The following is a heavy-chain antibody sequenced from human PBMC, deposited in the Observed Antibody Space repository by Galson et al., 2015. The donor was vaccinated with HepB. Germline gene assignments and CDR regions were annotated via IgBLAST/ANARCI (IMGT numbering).Heavy chain of an antibody. Sequence: SLRLSCAASGFTFSASAMHWVRQASGKGLEWVGRIRGKRNNYATTYAASVEGRFTISRDDSKNTAYLQMNSLKTEDTAVYYCTRVDYALDVWGQGTTVTVSS. J-gene: IGHJ6*02. CDR1: GFTFSASA. V-gene: IGHV3-73*01. CDR2: IRGKRNNYAT. D-gene: IGHD4/OR15-4a*01. CDR3: TRVDYALDV.